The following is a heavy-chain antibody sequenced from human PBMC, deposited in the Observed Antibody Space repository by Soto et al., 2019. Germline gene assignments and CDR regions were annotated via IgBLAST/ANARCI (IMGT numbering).Heavy chain of an antibody. J-gene: IGHJ4*02. V-gene: IGHV4-34*01. CDR3: ARGDDAMLSPNFDY. D-gene: IGHD1-1*01. CDR2: ITEGGTT. Sequence: SETLSLTCAVHGDSFSGYFWTWIRQPPGKGLEWIAEITEGGTTNYSPSLKSRVSIAVDSSKRQFSLTLSSVTAADTAMYYCARGDDAMLSPNFDYWSQGSLVTVSS. CDR1: GDSFSGYF.